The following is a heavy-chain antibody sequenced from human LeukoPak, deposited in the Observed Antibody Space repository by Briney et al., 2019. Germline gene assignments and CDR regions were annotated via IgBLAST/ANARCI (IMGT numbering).Heavy chain of an antibody. CDR1: GFTFSDYY. CDR2: TSSSGITI. J-gene: IGHJ6*02. CDR3: ARDRYAMDV. Sequence: GSLRLSCAASGFTFSDYYMSWIRQAPGKGVEWISYTSSSGITIYYADSVKGRFTMSRDNAKNSLYLQMNSLRAEDTAVYYCARDRYAMDVWGQGTTVIVSS. V-gene: IGHV3-11*01.